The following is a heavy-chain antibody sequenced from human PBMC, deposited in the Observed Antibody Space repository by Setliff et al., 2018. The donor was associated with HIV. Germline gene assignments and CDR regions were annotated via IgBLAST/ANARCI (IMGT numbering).Heavy chain of an antibody. J-gene: IGHJ3*02. CDR2: IYHTGKT. D-gene: IGHD6-25*01. CDR1: GGSLRDYY. Sequence: KSSETLSLTCVMDGGSLRDYYWSWIRQPPEKGLEWIGTIYHTGKTYYNSSLNSRVTIAVDTSKDQFSLNLSTVTAADTAVYYCGRVAGYCAPSRCYGYNAFDIWGPGTMVTVSS. CDR3: GRVAGYCAPSRCYGYNAFDI. V-gene: IGHV4-34*01.